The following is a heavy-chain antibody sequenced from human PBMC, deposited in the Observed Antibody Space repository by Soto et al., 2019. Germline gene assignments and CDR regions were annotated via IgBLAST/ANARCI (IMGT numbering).Heavy chain of an antibody. J-gene: IGHJ4*02. CDR1: GYTFTGYY. V-gene: IGHV5-51*01. CDR2: IYPGDSDT. CDR3: TRIAVAGIDS. Sequence: KVSCKASGYTFTGYYMHWVRQMPGKGLEWMGIIYPGDSDTRYSPSFQGQVTISADKSINTAYLQWSSLKASDTAMYYCTRIAVAGIDSWGQGTLVTVSS. D-gene: IGHD6-19*01.